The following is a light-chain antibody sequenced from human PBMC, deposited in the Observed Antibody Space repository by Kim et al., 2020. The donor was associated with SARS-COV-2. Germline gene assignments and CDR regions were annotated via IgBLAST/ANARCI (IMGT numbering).Light chain of an antibody. CDR3: QPLSSYPIT. CDR2: GAS. CDR1: QGINNY. Sequence: DIQLTQSPSSLSAYVGDTVTITCRASQGINNYLAWYQQKPGRAPHLLIYGASTLESGVPSRFSGSGSGTDFTLTISSLQPEDFATYYCQPLSSYPITFGLGTRLEIK. V-gene: IGKV1-9*01. J-gene: IGKJ5*01.